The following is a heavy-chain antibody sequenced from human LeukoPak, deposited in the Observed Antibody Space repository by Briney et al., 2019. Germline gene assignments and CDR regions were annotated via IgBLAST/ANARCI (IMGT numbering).Heavy chain of an antibody. V-gene: IGHV3-21*01. CDR2: ISSSSSYI. CDR3: ARDRGYYDSSGLDY. D-gene: IGHD3-22*01. CDR1: GFTFSGYI. J-gene: IGHJ4*02. Sequence: GGSLRLSCAASGFTFSGYIMNWVRQAPGKGLEWVSSISSSSSYIYYTDSVKGRFTISRDNVKNSLYLRMNSLRAEDTAVYYCARDRGYYDSSGLDYWGQGTLVTVSS.